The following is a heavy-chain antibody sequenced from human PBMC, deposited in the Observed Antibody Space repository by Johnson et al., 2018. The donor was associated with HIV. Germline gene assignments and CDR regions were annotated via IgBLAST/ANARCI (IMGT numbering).Heavy chain of an antibody. CDR2: IKQDGSEK. J-gene: IGHJ3*01. V-gene: IGHV3-7*01. CDR1: GFTFNDFD. Sequence: VQLVESGGSVERPGGSLRLSCVGSGFTFNDFDMSWVRQAPGKGLERVANIKQDGSEKYYVDSVKGRFTISRDNAKNSLYLQMNSLRAEDTAVYYCARAFRGPWGQGTMVTVSS. CDR3: ARAFRGP.